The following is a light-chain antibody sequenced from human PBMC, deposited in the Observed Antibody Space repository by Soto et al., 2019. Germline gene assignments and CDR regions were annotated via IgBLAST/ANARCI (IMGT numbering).Light chain of an antibody. CDR1: QSVSSNH. V-gene: IGKV3-20*01. CDR3: QQYGSSPTWT. J-gene: IGKJ1*01. Sequence: ESGLTQSAGTLSLSPGESATLSCRATQSVSSNHLAWYQQKPGRAPRLLIYNASNRATGIPDRFSGSGSGTDFTLTIRRLEPEDSAVYYCQQYGSSPTWTFGQGTKVDIK. CDR2: NAS.